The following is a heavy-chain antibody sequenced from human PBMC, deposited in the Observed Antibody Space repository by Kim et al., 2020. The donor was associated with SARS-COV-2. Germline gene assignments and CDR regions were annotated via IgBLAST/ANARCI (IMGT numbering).Heavy chain of an antibody. Sequence: GGSLRLSCAASGFTFNSFWMHWVRQAPGKGLEWVANIKHDGSQRFYVDSVKGRFTISRDNARNSLYLQMNSLRAEDTAVYYLARTIGAAEAFWGQGNLVT. D-gene: IGHD6-13*01. CDR3: ARTIGAAEAF. CDR2: IKHDGSQR. CDR1: GFTFNSFW. J-gene: IGHJ4*02. V-gene: IGHV3-7*03.